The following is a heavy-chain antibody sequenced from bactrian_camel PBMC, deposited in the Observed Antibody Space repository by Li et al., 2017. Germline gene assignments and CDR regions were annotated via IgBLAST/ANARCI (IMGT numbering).Heavy chain of an antibody. CDR2: FRGVGGT. CDR1: GYTDSGTC. CDR3: ATGYGWGNRY. Sequence: HVQLVESGGGSVQAGGSLRLACAASGYTDSGTCWGWFRQALGKEREGVATFRGVGGTNYADSVKGRFFISRDNAKNTVNLQMNSLKSEDTALYYCATGYGWGNRYWGQGTQVTVS. D-gene: IGHD5*01. J-gene: IGHJ4*01. V-gene: IGHV3S53*01.